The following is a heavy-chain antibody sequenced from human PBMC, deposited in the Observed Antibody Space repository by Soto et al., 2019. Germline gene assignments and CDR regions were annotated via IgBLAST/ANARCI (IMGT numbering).Heavy chain of an antibody. CDR2: ISASGDST. CDR3: AKGGSLTGYFTYDY. V-gene: IGHV3-23*01. Sequence: EVQLLESGGGLVQPGGSLRLPCATSGFTLSNYAMNWVRQSPGKGLEWVSSISASGDSTYYPESVKGRFTVSRDNSKNTLYLQIDSLRAEDTAVYYCAKGGSLTGYFTYDYWGQGALVTVSS. D-gene: IGHD3-9*01. CDR1: GFTLSNYA. J-gene: IGHJ4*02.